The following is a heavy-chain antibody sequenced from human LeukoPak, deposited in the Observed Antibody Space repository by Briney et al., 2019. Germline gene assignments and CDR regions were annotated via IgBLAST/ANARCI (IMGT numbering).Heavy chain of an antibody. D-gene: IGHD2-15*01. CDR2: ISCSGST. V-gene: IGHV4-59*08. CDR3: ARLWSPMVEIDY. CDR1: GVSISSYY. Sequence: SETLSLTCSVSGVSISSYYWSWIRQPPGKGLEWVGYISCSGSTKYNPSLKSRVTISVDTSKNQFSLKVSSVTAADTAVYYCARLWSPMVEIDYWGQGTLVTVSS. J-gene: IGHJ4*02.